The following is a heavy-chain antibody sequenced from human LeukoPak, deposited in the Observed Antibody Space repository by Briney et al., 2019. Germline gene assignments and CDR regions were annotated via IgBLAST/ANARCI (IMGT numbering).Heavy chain of an antibody. D-gene: IGHD5-12*01. CDR1: GGSISSYY. Sequence: PSETLSLTCTVSGGSISSYYWSWIRQPPGKGLEWIGYIYYSGSTNYNPSLKSRVTISVDTSKNQFSLKLSSVTAADTAVYYCARDLAGDGYNLYFDYWGQGTLVTVSS. CDR2: IYYSGST. J-gene: IGHJ4*02. V-gene: IGHV4-59*12. CDR3: ARDLAGDGYNLYFDY.